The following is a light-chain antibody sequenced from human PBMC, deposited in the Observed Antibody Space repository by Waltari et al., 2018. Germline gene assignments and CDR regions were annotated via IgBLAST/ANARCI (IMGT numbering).Light chain of an antibody. CDR2: KAS. CDR3: QQYNSYSWT. CDR1: QSISSW. Sequence: DIQMTQSPSTLSASVGDRVTITCRASQSISSWLAWYQQKPGKAPKLLIYKASSLESGVPSRFSGSGSGTEFTLTISSLQPDDFXTYYCQQYNSYSWTFGQGTKVEIK. V-gene: IGKV1-5*03. J-gene: IGKJ1*01.